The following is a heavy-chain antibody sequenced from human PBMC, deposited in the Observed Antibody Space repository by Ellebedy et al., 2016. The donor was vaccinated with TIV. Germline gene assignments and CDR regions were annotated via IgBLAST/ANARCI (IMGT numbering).Heavy chain of an antibody. V-gene: IGHV1-18*04. CDR2: ITAYNGNT. CDR1: GYIFTIYG. J-gene: IGHJ4*02. Sequence: ASVTVSCKPSGYIFTIYGINWARHAPGQGLEWMGWITAYNGNTKYAQKFQGRVSMTTDTSTSTAYMELRSLRYDDTVLYYCARDLVHFESRGYYTKYWGQGTLVTVSS. CDR3: ARDLVHFESRGYYTKY. D-gene: IGHD3-22*01.